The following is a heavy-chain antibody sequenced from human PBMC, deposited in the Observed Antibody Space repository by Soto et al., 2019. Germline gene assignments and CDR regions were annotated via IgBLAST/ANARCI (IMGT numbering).Heavy chain of an antibody. J-gene: IGHJ4*02. CDR1: GFTFSSYG. Sequence: GGSLRLSCAASGFTFSSYGMHWVRQAPVKGLEWVAVISYEGSSKYYADSVKGRFTISRDNSQNTLYLQMNSPRDEDTAIYYCAKVYTGNSNYFDYWGQGTLVTVSS. D-gene: IGHD1-26*01. CDR2: ISYEGSSK. CDR3: AKVYTGNSNYFDY. V-gene: IGHV3-30*18.